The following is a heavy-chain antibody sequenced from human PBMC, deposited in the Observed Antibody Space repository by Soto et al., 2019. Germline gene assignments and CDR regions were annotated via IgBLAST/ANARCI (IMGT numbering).Heavy chain of an antibody. D-gene: IGHD3-10*01. CDR2: IYYSGST. CDR1: GGSISSYY. J-gene: IGHJ5*02. Sequence: PSETLSLTCTVSGGSISSYYWSWIRQPPGKGLEWIGYIYYSGSTNYNPSLKSRVTISVGTSKNQFSLKLSSVTAADTAVYYCARASDYYGSGSYTWFDPWGQGTLVTVSS. V-gene: IGHV4-59*01. CDR3: ARASDYYGSGSYTWFDP.